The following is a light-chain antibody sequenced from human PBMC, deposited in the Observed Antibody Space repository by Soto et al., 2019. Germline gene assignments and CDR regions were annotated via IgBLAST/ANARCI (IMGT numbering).Light chain of an antibody. Sequence: EIVLTQSPATLSLSPGERATLSCRASQGVSGNYLAWYQQKPGQAPRLLMYVASKRATGIPARFSGSGSGTDFTLTISSLEPEDFAVYYCQHRFNWPLTFGGGTTVDLK. CDR1: QGVSGNY. V-gene: IGKV3-11*01. CDR3: QHRFNWPLT. CDR2: VAS. J-gene: IGKJ4*01.